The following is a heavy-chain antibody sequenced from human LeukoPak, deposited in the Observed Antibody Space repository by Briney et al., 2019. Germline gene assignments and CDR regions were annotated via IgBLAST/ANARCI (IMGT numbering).Heavy chain of an antibody. CDR3: ARVGWFGELFSFDY. Sequence: SGTLSLTCTVSGDSISSYYWSWIRQPAGKGLEWIGRIYTSGSTNYNPSLKSRVTMSVDTSKNQFSLKLSSVTAADTAVYYCARVGWFGELFSFDYWGQGTLVTVSS. CDR2: IYTSGST. J-gene: IGHJ4*02. D-gene: IGHD3-10*01. V-gene: IGHV4-4*07. CDR1: GDSISSYY.